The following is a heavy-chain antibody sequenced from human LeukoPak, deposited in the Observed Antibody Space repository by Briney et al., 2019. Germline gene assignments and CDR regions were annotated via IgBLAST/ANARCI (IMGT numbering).Heavy chain of an antibody. D-gene: IGHD6-13*01. Sequence: APVKVSCKASGYTFTSYGISWVRQAPGQGLEWMGWISAYNGNTNYAQKLQGRVTMATDTSTSTAYMELRSLRSDDTAVYYCARDRREQLVRGPWFDPWGQGTLVTVSS. CDR1: GYTFTSYG. V-gene: IGHV1-18*01. CDR2: ISAYNGNT. J-gene: IGHJ5*02. CDR3: ARDRREQLVRGPWFDP.